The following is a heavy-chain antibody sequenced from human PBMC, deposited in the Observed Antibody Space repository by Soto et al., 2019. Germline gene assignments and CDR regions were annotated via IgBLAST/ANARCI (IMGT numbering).Heavy chain of an antibody. Sequence: PGGSLRLSCAASGFTFSSYAMSWVRQAPGKGLEWVSAISGSGGSTYYADSVKGRFTISRDNSKNTLYLQMNSLRAEDTAVYYCARRITIFGVVTNVYYYYYGMDVWGQGTMVTV. V-gene: IGHV3-23*01. CDR1: GFTFSSYA. CDR3: ARRITIFGVVTNVYYYYYGMDV. J-gene: IGHJ6*02. D-gene: IGHD3-3*01. CDR2: ISGSGGST.